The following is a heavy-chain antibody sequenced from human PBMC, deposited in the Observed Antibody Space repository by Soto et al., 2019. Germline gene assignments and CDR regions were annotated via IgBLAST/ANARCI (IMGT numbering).Heavy chain of an antibody. CDR1: GYTFSNYG. CDR2: ISGYNGNT. Sequence: ASVKVSCKASGYTFSNYGFSWVRQAPGQGLEWMGWISGYNGNTNYAQKLQGRVTMTTDTSTSTAYMELRSLRSDDTAVYYCARDRALELGDYWGQGTLVTSPQ. V-gene: IGHV1-18*01. D-gene: IGHD1-26*01. J-gene: IGHJ4*02. CDR3: ARDRALELGDY.